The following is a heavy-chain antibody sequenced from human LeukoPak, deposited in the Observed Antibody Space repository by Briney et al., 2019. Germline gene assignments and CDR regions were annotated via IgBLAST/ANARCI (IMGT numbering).Heavy chain of an antibody. J-gene: IGHJ2*01. CDR3: ARKGDFWSGYRSYWYFDL. Sequence: NTSETLSLTCTVSGGSISNYYWSWIRQPPGKGLEWIGYIYYSGSTNYNPSLKSRVTISVDTSKNQFSLKLSSVTAADTAVYYCARKGDFWSGYRSYWYFDLWGRGTLVTVSS. D-gene: IGHD3-3*01. CDR1: GGSISNYY. V-gene: IGHV4-59*12. CDR2: IYYSGST.